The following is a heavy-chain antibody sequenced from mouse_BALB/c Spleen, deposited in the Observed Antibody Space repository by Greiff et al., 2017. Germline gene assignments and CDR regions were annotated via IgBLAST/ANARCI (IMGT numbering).Heavy chain of an antibody. CDR3: ARRMITTGGDY. V-gene: IGHV1-9*01. Sequence: QVQLQQSGAELMKPGASVKISCKATGYTFSSYWIEWVKQRPGHGLEWIGEILPGSGSTNYNEKFKGKATFTADKSSNTAYMQLSSLTSEDSAVYYCARRMITTGGDYWGQGTSVTVSS. J-gene: IGHJ4*01. CDR2: ILPGSGST. D-gene: IGHD2-4*01. CDR1: GYTFSSYW.